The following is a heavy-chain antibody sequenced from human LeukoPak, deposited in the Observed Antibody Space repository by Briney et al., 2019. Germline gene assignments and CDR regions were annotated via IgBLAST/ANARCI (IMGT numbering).Heavy chain of an antibody. CDR3: ARERYSSGWYGKYYFDY. CDR1: GYTFTGYY. D-gene: IGHD6-19*01. Sequence: GASVKVSCKASGYTFTGYYMHWVRQAPGQGLEWMGSINPNSGGTNYAQKFQGRVTMTRDTSISTAYMELSRLRSDDTAVYYCARERYSSGWYGKYYFDYWGQGTLVTVSS. V-gene: IGHV1-2*02. J-gene: IGHJ4*02. CDR2: INPNSGGT.